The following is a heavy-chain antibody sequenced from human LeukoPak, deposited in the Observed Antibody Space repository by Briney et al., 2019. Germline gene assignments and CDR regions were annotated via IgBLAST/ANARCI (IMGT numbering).Heavy chain of an antibody. J-gene: IGHJ3*02. CDR2: IYHSGST. Sequence: PSGTLSLTCAVSGGTISSSNWWSWVRQPPGKGLEWIGEIYHSGSTNYNPSLKSRVTISVDKSKNQFSLKLSSVTAADTAVYYCAREDANYGGDDAFDIWGQGTMVTVSS. D-gene: IGHD4-23*01. V-gene: IGHV4-4*02. CDR3: AREDANYGGDDAFDI. CDR1: GGTISSSNW.